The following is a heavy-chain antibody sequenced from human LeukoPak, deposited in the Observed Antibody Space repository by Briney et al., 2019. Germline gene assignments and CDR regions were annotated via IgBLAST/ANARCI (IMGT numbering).Heavy chain of an antibody. D-gene: IGHD3-22*01. CDR1: AASIRNNH. J-gene: IGHJ5*02. V-gene: IGHV4-59*08. CDR3: ARRFYYDGHHDP. Sequence: SETLSLTCTVSAASIRNNHWSWIRQPPGEGLEWIGYIYSTGSTSYNPSLKSRVTISVDTSKNQFSLNLTSVTAADTAVYYCARRFYYDGHHDPWGQGTLVTVSS. CDR2: IYSTGST.